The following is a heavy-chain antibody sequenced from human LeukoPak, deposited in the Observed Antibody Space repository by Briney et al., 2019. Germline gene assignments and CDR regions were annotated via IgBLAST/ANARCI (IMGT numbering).Heavy chain of an antibody. CDR1: GYTFTSYG. V-gene: IGHV1-2*02. J-gene: IGHJ4*02. Sequence: ASVKVSCKASGYTFTSYGISWVRQAPGQGLEWMGWINPKSGAADYAQQFRGRVAMTRDTSINTDYMEMKRVTSDDTAVYYCASGGAAGFDYWGQGTLVTVSS. D-gene: IGHD1-26*01. CDR2: INPKSGAA. CDR3: ASGGAAGFDY.